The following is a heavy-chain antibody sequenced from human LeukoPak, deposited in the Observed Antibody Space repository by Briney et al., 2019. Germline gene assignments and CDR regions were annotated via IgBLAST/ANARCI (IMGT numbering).Heavy chain of an antibody. V-gene: IGHV1-46*01. CDR3: ARDNSSGPINGLGFGP. CDR1: GYTFTNYH. D-gene: IGHD3-22*01. J-gene: IGHJ5*02. Sequence: GASVKVSCKASGYTFTNYHIHWVRQAPGQGLEWMGIINPGGRSTSYAQKFQGRVTMTRDTSTSTAYMELRSLRFDGTAVYYCARDNSSGPINGLGFGPWGQGTLVTVSS. CDR2: INPGGRST.